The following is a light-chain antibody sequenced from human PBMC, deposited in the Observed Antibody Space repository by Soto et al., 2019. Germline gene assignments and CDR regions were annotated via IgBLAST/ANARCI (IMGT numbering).Light chain of an antibody. CDR1: SSDVGGYNY. V-gene: IGLV2-14*01. CDR3: SSYTSSSTPYV. J-gene: IGLJ1*01. CDR2: EVS. Sequence: QSALTQPASVCGSPGQSITISCTGTSSDVGGYNYVSWYQQHPGKAPKLMIYEVSKRPSGVSNRFSGSKSGNTASLTISGLQAEDEADYYCSSYTSSSTPYVFGTGTKLTVL.